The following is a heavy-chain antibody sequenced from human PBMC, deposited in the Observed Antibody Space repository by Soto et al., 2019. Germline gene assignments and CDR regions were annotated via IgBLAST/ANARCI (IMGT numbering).Heavy chain of an antibody. Sequence: ASVKVSCKASGGTFSSYAISWVRQAPGQGLEWMGWINPNSGSTNYAQKFQGRVTKTRDTSTSTAYMELSRLRSDDTAVYYCAKQYCSGGSCYSRAFDIWGQGTMVTVSS. J-gene: IGHJ3*02. CDR2: INPNSGST. V-gene: IGHV1-2*02. D-gene: IGHD2-15*01. CDR3: AKQYCSGGSCYSRAFDI. CDR1: GGTFSSYA.